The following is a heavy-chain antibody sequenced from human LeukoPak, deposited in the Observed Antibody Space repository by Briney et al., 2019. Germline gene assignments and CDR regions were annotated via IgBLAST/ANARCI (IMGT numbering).Heavy chain of an antibody. J-gene: IGHJ4*02. V-gene: IGHV3-64*01. CDR2: ISSNGGST. CDR1: GFTFSSYA. Sequence: GGSLRLSCAASGFTFSSYAMHWVRQAPGKGLEYVSAISSNGGSTYYANSVKGRFTISRDNSKNTLYLQMGSLRAEDMAVYYCARANYDFWSGYPDYWGQGTLVTVSS. D-gene: IGHD3-3*01. CDR3: ARANYDFWSGYPDY.